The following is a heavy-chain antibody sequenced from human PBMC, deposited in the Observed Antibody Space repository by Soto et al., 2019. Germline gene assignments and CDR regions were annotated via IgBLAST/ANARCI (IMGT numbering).Heavy chain of an antibody. J-gene: IGHJ6*02. D-gene: IGHD6-19*01. V-gene: IGHV1-69*13. CDR1: GGTFSNYA. Sequence: GASVKVSCKVSGGTFSNYAIDWVRLAPGHGLEWMGGIVPIFGTTYYTQKFQGRATIIADDSTTTAYLEMSSLRSEDTAIYYCARVVAVAGLYNYHGLDVWGQGTAVTVSS. CDR2: IVPIFGTT. CDR3: ARVVAVAGLYNYHGLDV.